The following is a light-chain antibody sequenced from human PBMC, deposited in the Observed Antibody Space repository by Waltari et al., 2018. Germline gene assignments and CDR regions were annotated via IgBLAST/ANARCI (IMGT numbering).Light chain of an antibody. J-gene: IGKJ1*01. Sequence: EIMLTQSPGTLSLSPGERATLSCRASQSISRFLALYQQIPGQAPRLLIYDASTRATGIPDRFSGSGSETDFSLIISRLEPEDIAVYYCQKYGSLPATFGQGTKVEIK. V-gene: IGKV3-20*01. CDR2: DAS. CDR1: QSISRF. CDR3: QKYGSLPAT.